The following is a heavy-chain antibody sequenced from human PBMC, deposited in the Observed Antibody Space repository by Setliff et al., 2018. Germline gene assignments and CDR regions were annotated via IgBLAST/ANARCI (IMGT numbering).Heavy chain of an antibody. J-gene: IGHJ3*02. CDR2: IHQRGRT. D-gene: IGHD3-3*01. CDR1: GVSITSGHY. Sequence: PSETLSLTCGVSGVSITSGHYWGWIRQSPGKGLEWLATIHQRGRTYYNPSLNSRVTISLDTSKNHFSLKLRSATAEDSAVYYCASPGRDNLDSPFDAFDIWGQGTKVTVSS. V-gene: IGHV4-38-2*01. CDR3: ASPGRDNLDSPFDAFDI.